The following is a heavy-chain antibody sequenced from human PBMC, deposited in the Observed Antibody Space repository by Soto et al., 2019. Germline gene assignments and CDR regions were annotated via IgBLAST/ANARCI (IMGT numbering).Heavy chain of an antibody. CDR3: ARSFFP. J-gene: IGHJ5*02. CDR2: VYYNGSA. V-gene: IGHV4-59*01. CDR1: GGSLSTYL. Sequence: PSETLSLTCIVSGGSLSTYLWSWIRQPPGKGLEWIGAVYYNGSANYNPSLKSRVSISVDTSKNHLSLTLRSATAADTAVYYCARSFFPWGRGTLVTVS.